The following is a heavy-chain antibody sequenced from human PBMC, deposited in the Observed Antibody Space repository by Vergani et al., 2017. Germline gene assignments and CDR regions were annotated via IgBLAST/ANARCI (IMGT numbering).Heavy chain of an antibody. CDR2: ISWNSGRT. D-gene: IGHD2-15*01. J-gene: IGHJ5*02. Sequence: EVQLVESGGGMVQPGRSLRLSCGASGFKFGDYAMHWVRQAPGKGLEWVSGISWNSGRTDYADSVKGRFIISRDNAKKSLSLIMNSLRPEDTALYYCVRDLDCSPINSYHGFDPWGQGTLVTVSS. CDR3: VRDLDCSPINSYHGFDP. V-gene: IGHV3-9*01. CDR1: GFKFGDYA.